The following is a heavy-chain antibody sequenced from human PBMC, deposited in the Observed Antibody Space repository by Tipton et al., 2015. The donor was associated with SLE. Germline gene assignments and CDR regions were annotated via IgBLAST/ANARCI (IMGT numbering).Heavy chain of an antibody. D-gene: IGHD7-27*01. Sequence: VQLVQSGAAVEKPGASVKVSCKASGYTFTTYDITWVRQAPGQGLEWMGWISTFSGNTNYAQRLQGRITMTTDTSTSTAYMELRSLRSDDTAVYYCANNWGSYFEHWGQGTLVTVSS. J-gene: IGHJ4*02. CDR1: GYTFTTYD. CDR3: ANNWGSYFEH. CDR2: ISTFSGNT. V-gene: IGHV1-18*01.